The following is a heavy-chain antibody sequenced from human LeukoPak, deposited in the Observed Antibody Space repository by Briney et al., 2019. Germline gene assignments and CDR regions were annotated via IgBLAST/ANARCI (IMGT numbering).Heavy chain of an antibody. CDR1: GGSFSGYY. J-gene: IGHJ4*02. CDR3: ARELTFVSYYFDY. CDR2: INHSGST. D-gene: IGHD3-16*02. Sequence: PSETLSLTCAVYGGSFSGYYWSWIRQPPGKGLEWIGEINHSGSTNYNPSLKSRVTISVDTSKNQFSLKLSSVTAADTAVYHCARELTFVSYYFDYWGQGTLVTVSS. V-gene: IGHV4-34*01.